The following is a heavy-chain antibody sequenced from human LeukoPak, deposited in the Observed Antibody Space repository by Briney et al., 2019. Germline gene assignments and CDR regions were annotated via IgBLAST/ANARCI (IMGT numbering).Heavy chain of an antibody. Sequence: PSETLSLTCTVSGGSISSYYWSWIRQPPGKGLEWIGYIYYSGSTNYNPSLKSRVTISVDTSKNQFSLKLSSVTAADTAVYYCAGVSLAVAGTMDYWGQGTLVTVSS. CDR2: IYYSGST. J-gene: IGHJ4*02. CDR1: GGSISSYY. V-gene: IGHV4-59*12. D-gene: IGHD6-19*01. CDR3: AGVSLAVAGTMDY.